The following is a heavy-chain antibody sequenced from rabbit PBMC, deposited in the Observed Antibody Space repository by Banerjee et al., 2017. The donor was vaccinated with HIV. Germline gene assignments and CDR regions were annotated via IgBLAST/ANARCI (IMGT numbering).Heavy chain of an antibody. Sequence: QEQLEESGGDLVKPEGSLTLTCTASGFSFSSSYWMCWVRQAPGKGLELIACIYTTSGSTWYASWVNGRFTISRSTSLNTVDLKMTSLTAADTATYFCARDAAGSSYYTKYFNLWGQGTLVTVS. J-gene: IGHJ4*01. V-gene: IGHV1S43*01. CDR3: ARDAAGSSYYTKYFNL. CDR1: GFSFSSSYW. CDR2: IYTTSGST. D-gene: IGHD8-1*01.